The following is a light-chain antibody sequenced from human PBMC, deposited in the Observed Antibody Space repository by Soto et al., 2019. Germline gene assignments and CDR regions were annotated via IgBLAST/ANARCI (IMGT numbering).Light chain of an antibody. V-gene: IGKV3-20*01. CDR3: QHYVSSPRT. CDR1: QSIYNNY. CDR2: GAS. J-gene: IGKJ1*01. Sequence: EIVLTQSPGTLSLSPGERVTLSCRASQSIYNNYLAWYQQKPGQAPRLLMYGASTRITGIPDRFSGSGSGTDFTLTINRREPEDFAVYYCQHYVSSPRTFGQGTKVEIK.